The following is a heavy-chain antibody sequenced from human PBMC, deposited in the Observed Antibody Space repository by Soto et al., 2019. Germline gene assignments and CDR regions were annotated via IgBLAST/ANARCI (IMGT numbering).Heavy chain of an antibody. Sequence: ASVKVSYKASGDSVTAYSMHWVRQAPGQGLEWMGWINSNSGDTIYAQKFQGRVPLTTDESTRTAYMELSSLRSEDTAVYYCARDVRPGYSSSSSPPFDYWGQGTLVTVSS. J-gene: IGHJ4*02. V-gene: IGHV1-2*02. CDR1: GDSVTAYS. D-gene: IGHD6-6*01. CDR3: ARDVRPGYSSSSSPPFDY. CDR2: INSNSGDT.